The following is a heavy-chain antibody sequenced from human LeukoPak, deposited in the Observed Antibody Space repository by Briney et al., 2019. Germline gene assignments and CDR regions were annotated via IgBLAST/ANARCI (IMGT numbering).Heavy chain of an antibody. CDR2: ISGSGGST. V-gene: IGHV3-23*01. J-gene: IGHJ4*02. CDR3: AKNGWPTRYYFDY. Sequence: PGGSLRLSCGVSGFTFSSYAMSWVRQAPGKGLEWVSVISGSGGSTYYADSVKGRFTISRDNSKNTLYLQMNSLRAEDTAVSYCAKNGWPTRYYFDYWGQGTLVIVSS. CDR1: GFTFSSYA. D-gene: IGHD5-24*01.